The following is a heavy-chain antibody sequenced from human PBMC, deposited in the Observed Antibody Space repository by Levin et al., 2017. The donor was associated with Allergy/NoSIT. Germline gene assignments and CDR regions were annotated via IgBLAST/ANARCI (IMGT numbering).Heavy chain of an antibody. CDR3: ARGLSAGYSSGWPPRGFDP. CDR2: INHSGST. D-gene: IGHD6-19*01. Sequence: SQTLSLTCAVYGGSFSGYYWSWIRQPPGKGLEWIGEINHSGSTNYNPSLKSRVTISVDTSKNQFSLYLSSVTAADTAVYYCARGLSAGYSSGWPPRGFDPWGQGTLVTVSS. V-gene: IGHV4-34*01. CDR1: GGSFSGYY. J-gene: IGHJ5*02.